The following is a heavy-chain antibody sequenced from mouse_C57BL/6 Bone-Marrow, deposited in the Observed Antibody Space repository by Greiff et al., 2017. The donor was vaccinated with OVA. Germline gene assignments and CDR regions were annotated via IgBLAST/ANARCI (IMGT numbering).Heavy chain of an antibody. CDR2: IDPETGGT. Sequence: QVQLKESGAELVRPGASVTLSCKASGYTFTDYEMHWVKQTPVHGLEWIGAIDPETGGTAYNQKFKGKAILTADKSSSTAYMELRSLTSEDSAVYYCTRYTAWFAYWGQGTLVTVSA. V-gene: IGHV1-15*01. CDR1: GYTFTDYE. CDR3: TRYTAWFAY. J-gene: IGHJ3*01.